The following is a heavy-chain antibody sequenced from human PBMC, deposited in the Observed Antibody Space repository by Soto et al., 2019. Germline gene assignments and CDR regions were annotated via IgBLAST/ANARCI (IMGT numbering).Heavy chain of an antibody. Sequence: ASVKVSCKASGGTFSSYAISWVRQAPGQGLEWMGGIIPIFGTANYAQKFQGRVTITADESTSAAYMELSSLRSEDTAVYYCARHYDSSGYYFDYWGQGTMVPV. J-gene: IGHJ4*02. V-gene: IGHV1-69*13. D-gene: IGHD3-22*01. CDR3: ARHYDSSGYYFDY. CDR1: GGTFSSYA. CDR2: IIPIFGTA.